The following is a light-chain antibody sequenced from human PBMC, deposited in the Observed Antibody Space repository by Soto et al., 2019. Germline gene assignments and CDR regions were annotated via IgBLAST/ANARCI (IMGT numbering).Light chain of an antibody. CDR1: SSDVGGYNY. CDR2: EVS. V-gene: IGLV2-14*01. Sequence: QSALTQPASVSGSPGQSITISCTGTSSDVGGYNYVSWYQQHPGKAPKLMIYEVSNRPSGVSNRFSGSKSGNTASLTISGLQAEDEDDYYCSSYTSSSTVVFGGVTKLTVL. CDR3: SSYTSSSTVV. J-gene: IGLJ2*01.